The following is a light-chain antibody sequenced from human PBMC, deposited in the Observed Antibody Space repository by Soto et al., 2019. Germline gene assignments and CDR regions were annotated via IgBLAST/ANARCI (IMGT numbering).Light chain of an antibody. CDR3: SSYTGSSTLV. Sequence: QSALTQPASVSGSPGQSINITCTGTSSDVGGYNYVYWYQQHPGKAPKLMIYEVSNRPSGVSNRFSVSKSGNTASLPISGLQAEDEDDYYCSSYTGSSTLVFGGGTKLTVL. CDR1: SSDVGGYNY. J-gene: IGLJ2*01. CDR2: EVS. V-gene: IGLV2-14*01.